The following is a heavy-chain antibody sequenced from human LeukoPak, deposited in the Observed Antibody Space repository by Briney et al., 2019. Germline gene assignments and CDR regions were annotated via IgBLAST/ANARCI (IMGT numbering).Heavy chain of an antibody. CDR1: GGSISSYC. J-gene: IGHJ6*03. CDR3: ARGNDGSGSHCCHMDV. CDR2: IYYSGST. D-gene: IGHD3-10*01. Sequence: LETLSLTCTVSGGSISSYCWSWIRQPPGKGLEWIGYIYYSGSTNYNPSLESRVTISVDTSKNQFSLKLSSVTAADTAVYYCARGNDGSGSHCCHMDVWGKGTTITVS. V-gene: IGHV4-59*08.